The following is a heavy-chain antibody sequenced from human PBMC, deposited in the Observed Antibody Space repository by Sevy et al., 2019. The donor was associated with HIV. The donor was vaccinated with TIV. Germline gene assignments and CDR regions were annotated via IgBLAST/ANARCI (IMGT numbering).Heavy chain of an antibody. CDR2: IYPGDSDT. D-gene: IGHD3-3*01. CDR1: GYSFTSYW. Sequence: GESLKISCKGSGYSFTSYWIAWVRQMPGKGLEWMGIIYPGDSDTRYSPSFQGQVTISADKSISTAYLKWSSLKASDTATYYCARQSVYDFWSGYRRYNWFDPWGQGTLVTVSS. CDR3: ARQSVYDFWSGYRRYNWFDP. V-gene: IGHV5-51*01. J-gene: IGHJ5*02.